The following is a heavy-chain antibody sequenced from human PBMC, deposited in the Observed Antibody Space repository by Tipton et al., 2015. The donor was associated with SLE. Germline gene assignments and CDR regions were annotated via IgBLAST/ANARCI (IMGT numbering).Heavy chain of an antibody. J-gene: IGHJ4*02. V-gene: IGHV4-31*03. CDR3: ASADESSGYYLY. CDR1: GDSISSSSYY. Sequence: TLSLTCTVSGDSISSSSYYWGWIRQPPGKGLEWIGNMYYSGSTYYNPSLKSRVTISADTSKNQFSLKLSAVTAADTAVYYCASADESSGYYLYWGQGTLVTVSS. CDR2: MYYSGST. D-gene: IGHD3-22*01.